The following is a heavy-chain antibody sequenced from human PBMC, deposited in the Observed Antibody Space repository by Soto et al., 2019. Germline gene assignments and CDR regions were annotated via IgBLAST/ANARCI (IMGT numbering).Heavy chain of an antibody. J-gene: IGHJ4*02. CDR2: MSGSGGST. CDR1: GFTFSSYT. Sequence: SGGSLRLSCAASGFTFSSYTMSWVRQAPGKGLEWVSAMSGSGGSTYYADSVKGRFTISRDTSKNTLHLQMNSLRAEDTAVYYCAKGWKGRQQLAPFDYWAQRTLVTVSS. D-gene: IGHD6-13*01. CDR3: AKGWKGRQQLAPFDY. V-gene: IGHV3-23*01.